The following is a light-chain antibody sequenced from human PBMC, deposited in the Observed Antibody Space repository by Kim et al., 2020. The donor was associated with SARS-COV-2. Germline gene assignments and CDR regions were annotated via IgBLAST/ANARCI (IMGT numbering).Light chain of an antibody. J-gene: IGKJ1*01. Sequence: EIVMTQSPATLSVSPGERATLSCRASQSVGTYLAWYQQKPGQAPRLLISGVSTRATGIPARFSGSGSGTEFTLTISSLQSEDFAVYYCQKYFKWWTFGQGTKVDIK. V-gene: IGKV3-15*01. CDR1: QSVGTY. CDR3: QKYFKWWT. CDR2: GVS.